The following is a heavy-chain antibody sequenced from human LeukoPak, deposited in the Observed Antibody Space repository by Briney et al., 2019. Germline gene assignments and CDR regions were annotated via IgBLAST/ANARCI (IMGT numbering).Heavy chain of an antibody. CDR3: AKGYYTVTEE. D-gene: IGHD4-17*01. CDR1: GFPFSSYA. V-gene: IGHV3-23*01. CDR2: ISGSGGST. Sequence: GGALRLSCAASGFPFSSYAMSWGRRAPGKGVGWVSAISGSGGSTYYADSVKGRFTISRDNSKNTLYLQMNSLRAEDTAVYYCAKGYYTVTEEWGQGTLVTVSS. J-gene: IGHJ4*02.